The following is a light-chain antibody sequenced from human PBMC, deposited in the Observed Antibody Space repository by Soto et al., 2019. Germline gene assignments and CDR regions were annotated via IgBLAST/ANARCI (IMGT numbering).Light chain of an antibody. V-gene: IGKV3-20*01. CDR3: QQYGSSPLT. J-gene: IGKJ4*01. Sequence: EIVLTQSPGTLSLSPGERATLSCRASQRVSSSFLAWYQQKPGQAPRLLIYGASSRATGIPDRFSGSGSGTDFTLTISRLEPEDVAVYYCQQYGSSPLTFGGGTKVEIK. CDR1: QRVSSSF. CDR2: GAS.